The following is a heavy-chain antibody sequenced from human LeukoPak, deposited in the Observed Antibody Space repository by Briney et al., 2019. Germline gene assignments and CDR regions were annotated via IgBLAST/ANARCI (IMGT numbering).Heavy chain of an antibody. D-gene: IGHD3-22*01. J-gene: IGHJ6*03. Sequence: ASVKVSCKASGYTFTSYGISWVRQAPGQGLEWMGWISAYNGNTNYAQKLQGRVTMTTDTSTSTAYMELRSLRSDDTAVYYCARERYYDSSGLYYYYMDVWGKGTTVTISS. V-gene: IGHV1-18*01. CDR3: ARERYYDSSGLYYYYMDV. CDR1: GYTFTSYG. CDR2: ISAYNGNT.